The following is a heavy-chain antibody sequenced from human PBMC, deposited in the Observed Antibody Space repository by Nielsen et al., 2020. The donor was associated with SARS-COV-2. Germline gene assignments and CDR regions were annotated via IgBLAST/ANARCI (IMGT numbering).Heavy chain of an antibody. CDR3: TRDGYSGSYTTYFQH. CDR2: IRSKAYGGTT. D-gene: IGHD1-26*01. Sequence: WIRQPPGKGLEWVGFIRSKAYGGTTEYAASVKGRFTISRDDSKSIAYLQMNSLKTEDTAVYYCTRDGYSGSYTTYFQHWGQGTLVTVSS. V-gene: IGHV3-49*02. J-gene: IGHJ1*01.